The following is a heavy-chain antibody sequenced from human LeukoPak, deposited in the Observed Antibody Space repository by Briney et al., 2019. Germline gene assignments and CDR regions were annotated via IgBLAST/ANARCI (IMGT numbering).Heavy chain of an antibody. D-gene: IGHD5-18*01. J-gene: IGHJ5*02. CDR1: GFTFSSYG. CDR2: ISYDGSNK. CDR3: AKGEWIQLWLHT. V-gene: IGHV3-30*18. Sequence: PGGSLRLSCAASGFTFSSYGMHWVRQAPGKGLEWVAVISYDGSNKYYADSVKGRFTISRDNSKNTLYLQMNSLRAEDTAVYYCAKGEWIQLWLHTWGQGTLVTVSS.